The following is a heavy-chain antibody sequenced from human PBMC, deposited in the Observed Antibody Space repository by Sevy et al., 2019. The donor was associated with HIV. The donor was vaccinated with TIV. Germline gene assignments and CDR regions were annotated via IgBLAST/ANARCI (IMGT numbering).Heavy chain of an antibody. CDR3: RTEDITMIPYVLDV. CDR2: FDPEDGET. CDR1: GYTLTELS. D-gene: IGHD3-22*01. J-gene: IGHJ6*02. Sequence: ASVKVSCKVSGYTLTELSMHWVRQPPGKGLEWMGRFDPEDGETIYSQKFLGRLTMTEDTSTDTAYMDLSSLRSEDTAVYYCRTEDITMIPYVLDVVGQWTMVTVSS. V-gene: IGHV1-24*01.